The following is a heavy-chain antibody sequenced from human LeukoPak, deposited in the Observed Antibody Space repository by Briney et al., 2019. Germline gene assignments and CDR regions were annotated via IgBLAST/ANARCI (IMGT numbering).Heavy chain of an antibody. CDR3: ARGGLYVNTAMIRHWYFHI. CDR2: IYSGGST. CDR1: GFTVSSNY. Sequence: GGSLRLSCAAAGFTVSSNYMSWVRQAPGKGLEWVSVIYSGGSTFYADSVKGRFTISRNTSKNTLYLQMNSLRTEDTAVYYCARGGLYVNTAMIRHWYFHIWGGGTLVTVSS. J-gene: IGHJ2*01. V-gene: IGHV3-53*01. D-gene: IGHD5-18*01.